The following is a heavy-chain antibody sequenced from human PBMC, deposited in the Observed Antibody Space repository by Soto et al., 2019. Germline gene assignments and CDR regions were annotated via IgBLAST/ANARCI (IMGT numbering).Heavy chain of an antibody. D-gene: IGHD3-16*02. J-gene: IGHJ4*02. V-gene: IGHV1-2*02. CDR3: ARGRQLYDYVWGSYRDHFDY. CDR2: INPNSGGT. CDR1: GYTFTSYY. Sequence: GASVKVSCKASGYTFTSYYMHWVRQAPGQGLEWMGWINPNSGGTNYAQKFQGRVTMTRDTSISTAYMELSRLRSDDTAVYYCARGRQLYDYVWGSYRDHFDYWGQGTLVTVSS.